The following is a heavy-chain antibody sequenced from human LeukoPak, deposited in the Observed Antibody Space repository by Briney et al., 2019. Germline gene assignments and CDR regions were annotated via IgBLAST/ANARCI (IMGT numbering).Heavy chain of an antibody. CDR2: ISISGDDI. CDR1: GFSFSSHA. Sequence: PGGSLRLSCATSGFSFSSHAMTWVRQAPGKGLEWLSAISISGDDIYYADSVKGRFTISRDNSKNTLYLQMNSLSADDTAMYYCANEIRPNDYWGQGTLVTVSS. CDR3: ANEIRPNDY. D-gene: IGHD4-17*01. V-gene: IGHV3-23*01. J-gene: IGHJ4*02.